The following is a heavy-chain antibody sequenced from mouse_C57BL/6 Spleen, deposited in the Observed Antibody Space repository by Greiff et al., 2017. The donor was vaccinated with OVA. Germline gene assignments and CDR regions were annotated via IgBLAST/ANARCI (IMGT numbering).Heavy chain of an antibody. Sequence: EVKLEESGPGLVKPSQSLSLTCSVTGYSITSGYYWNWIRQFPGNKLEWMGYISYDGSNNYNPSLKNRISITRDTSKNQLFLKLNSVTTEDTATYYCASRDYYGNYGDYWGQGTTLTVSS. CDR3: ASRDYYGNYGDY. V-gene: IGHV3-6*01. J-gene: IGHJ2*01. D-gene: IGHD2-1*01. CDR2: ISYDGSN. CDR1: GYSITSGYY.